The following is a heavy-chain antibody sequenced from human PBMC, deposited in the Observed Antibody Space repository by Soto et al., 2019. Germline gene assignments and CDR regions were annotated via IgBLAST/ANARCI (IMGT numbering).Heavy chain of an antibody. D-gene: IGHD2-15*01. Sequence: PSETLSLTCTVAGGYSSSGNYYCSCIRKPPGKGLEWIGFISYSGSTYYSVSLKSRVTISVDTSKNQFSLNLSFVTAADTAVYYCATMGTPATGLYYFDYWGQGTLVTGSS. CDR1: GGYSSSGNYY. J-gene: IGHJ4*02. CDR3: ATMGTPATGLYYFDY. V-gene: IGHV4-30-4*01. CDR2: ISYSGST.